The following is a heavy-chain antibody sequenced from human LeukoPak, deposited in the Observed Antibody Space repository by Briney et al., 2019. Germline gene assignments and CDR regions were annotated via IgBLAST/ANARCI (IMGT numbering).Heavy chain of an antibody. V-gene: IGHV3-33*06. D-gene: IGHD5-12*01. Sequence: GGSLRLSCAASGFTFSSYGMHWVRQAPGKGLEWVAVIWYDGSNKYYADSVRGRFTISRDNSKNTLYLQMNSLRAEDTAVYYCAKDRGYDSSYFDYWGQGTLVTDSS. CDR2: IWYDGSNK. J-gene: IGHJ4*02. CDR3: AKDRGYDSSYFDY. CDR1: GFTFSSYG.